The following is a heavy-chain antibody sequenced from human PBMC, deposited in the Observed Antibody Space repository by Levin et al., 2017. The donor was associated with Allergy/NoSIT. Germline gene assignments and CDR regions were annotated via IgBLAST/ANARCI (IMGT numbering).Heavy chain of an antibody. CDR3: ARSLPSGARFDP. CDR1: GGSISSYY. Sequence: SETLSLTCTVSGGSISSYYWSWIRQPPGKGLEWIGYIYYSGSTNYNPSLKSRVTISVDTSKNQFSLKLSSVTAADTAVYYCARSLPSGARFDPWGQGTLVTVSS. D-gene: IGHD1-26*01. CDR2: IYYSGST. J-gene: IGHJ5*02. V-gene: IGHV4-59*01.